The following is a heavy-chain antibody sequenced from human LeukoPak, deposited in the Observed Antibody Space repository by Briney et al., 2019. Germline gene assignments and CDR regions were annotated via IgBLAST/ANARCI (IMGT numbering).Heavy chain of an antibody. Sequence: ASVKVSCKASGYTFTSYGISWVRQAPGQGLEWMGWISAYNGNTNYAQKLQGRVTMTRNTSISTAYMELSSLRSEDTAVYYCAINTGYSSGWYGDAFDIWGQGTMVTVSS. J-gene: IGHJ3*02. CDR2: ISAYNGNT. D-gene: IGHD6-19*01. CDR1: GYTFTSYG. V-gene: IGHV1-18*01. CDR3: AINTGYSSGWYGDAFDI.